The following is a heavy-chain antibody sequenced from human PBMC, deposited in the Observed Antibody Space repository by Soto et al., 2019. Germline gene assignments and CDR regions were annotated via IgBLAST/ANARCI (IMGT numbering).Heavy chain of an antibody. CDR1: GGSISSYY. CDR2: IYYSGST. CDR3: ARERITMVRGVIIKGNWFDP. V-gene: IGHV4-59*01. J-gene: IGHJ5*02. Sequence: ALETLSLTCTVSGGSISSYYWSWIRQPPGKGLEWIGYIYYSGSTNYNPSLKSRVTISVDTSKNQFSLKLSSVTAADTAVYYCARERITMVRGVIIKGNWFDPWGQGTLVTVSS. D-gene: IGHD3-10*01.